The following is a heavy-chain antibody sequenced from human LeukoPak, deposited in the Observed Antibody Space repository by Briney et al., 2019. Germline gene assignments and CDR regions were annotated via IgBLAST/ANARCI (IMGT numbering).Heavy chain of an antibody. CDR2: ISYDGSNK. D-gene: IGHD6-19*01. V-gene: IGHV3-30*04. CDR1: GFTFSCYA. CDR3: ARDHATIAVAGIEAY. J-gene: IGHJ4*02. Sequence: GGSLRLPCAASGFTFSCYAMQWVRQAPGEGLEGGPVISYDGSNKYYADSVKGRFTIARDNSKNTLYLQMNSLRAEDTAVYYCARDHATIAVAGIEAYWGQGTLVTVSS.